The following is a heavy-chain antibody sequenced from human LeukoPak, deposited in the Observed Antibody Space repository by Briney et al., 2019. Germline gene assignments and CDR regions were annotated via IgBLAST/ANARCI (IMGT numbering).Heavy chain of an antibody. D-gene: IGHD3-3*01. CDR1: GFIFSSHG. Sequence: GALRLSCAASGFIFSSHGMNWVRQAPGKGLEWVSYIRSSSSTIYYADSVKGRFTISTDNANNSLYLQMNSLRAEDTAVYYCARSLRNAFDIWGQGTMVTVSS. CDR2: IRSSSSTI. CDR3: ARSLRNAFDI. V-gene: IGHV3-48*01. J-gene: IGHJ3*02.